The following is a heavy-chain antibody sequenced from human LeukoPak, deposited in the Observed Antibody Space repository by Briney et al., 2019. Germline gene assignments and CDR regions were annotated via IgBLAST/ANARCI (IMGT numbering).Heavy chain of an antibody. CDR1: GFTFSGSA. CDR3: TRGVTTSDAFDI. V-gene: IGHV3-73*01. CDR2: IRNKANSYAT. J-gene: IGHJ3*02. Sequence: PGGSLKLSCAASGFTFSGSATHWVRQASGRGLEWVGRIRNKANSYATTYAASVKGRFTISRDDSKHTAYLQMNSLKTEDTAVYYCTRGVTTSDAFDIWGQGTMVTVSS. D-gene: IGHD1-26*01.